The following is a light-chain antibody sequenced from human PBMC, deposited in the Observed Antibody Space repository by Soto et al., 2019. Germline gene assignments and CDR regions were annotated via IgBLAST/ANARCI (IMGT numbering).Light chain of an antibody. CDR3: QQYGSSLFT. V-gene: IGKV3-20*01. J-gene: IGKJ2*01. CDR2: GAS. CDR1: QSVTSSY. Sequence: ETVLTQSPGTLSSSPGETGTLSCRASQSVTSSYLAWYQQKPDQAPRLLIYGASNRATGIPDRFSGSGSGTDFTLTISRLEPEDFAVYYCQQYGSSLFTFGQGTKLEIK.